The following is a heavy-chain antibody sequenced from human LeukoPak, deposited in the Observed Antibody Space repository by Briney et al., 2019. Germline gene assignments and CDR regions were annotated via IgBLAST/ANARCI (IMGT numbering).Heavy chain of an antibody. V-gene: IGHV4-31*03. Sequence: SQTLSLTCTVSGGSISSGGYYWSWIRQHPGKGLEWIGHIYYSGSTYYNPSLKSRVTISVDTSKNQFSLKLSSVTAADTAVYYCARVWQGIVVVPAAIPGAFDIWGQGTMVTVSS. CDR2: IYYSGST. CDR1: GGSISSGGYY. D-gene: IGHD2-2*02. J-gene: IGHJ3*02. CDR3: ARVWQGIVVVPAAIPGAFDI.